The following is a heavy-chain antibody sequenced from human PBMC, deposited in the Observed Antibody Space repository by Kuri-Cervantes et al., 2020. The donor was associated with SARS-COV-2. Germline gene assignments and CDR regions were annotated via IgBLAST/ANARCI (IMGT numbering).Heavy chain of an antibody. J-gene: IGHJ4*02. V-gene: IGHV1-2*04. CDR3: ARPSGLWFGELLLEYYFDY. D-gene: IGHD3-10*01. Sequence: SVKVSCKASGYTFTGYYMHWVRQAPGQGLEWMGWINPNSGGTNYAQKFQGWVTMTRYTSISTAYMELSRLRSDDTAVYYCARPSGLWFGELLLEYYFDYWGQGTLVTVSS. CDR1: GYTFTGYY. CDR2: INPNSGGT.